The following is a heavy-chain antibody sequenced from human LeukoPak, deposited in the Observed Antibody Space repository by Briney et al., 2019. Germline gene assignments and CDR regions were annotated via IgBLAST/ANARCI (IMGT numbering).Heavy chain of an antibody. CDR3: VSFYETY. D-gene: IGHD2-15*01. CDR1: GNYS. CDR2: INSDGSWT. J-gene: IGHJ4*02. V-gene: IGHV3-74*01. Sequence: GGSLRLSCAASGNYSMHWVRQAPGKGLVWVSHINSDGSWTSYADSAKGRFTISKDNAKNTVYLQMNNLRAEDTAVYYCVSFYETYWGRGTLVTVSS.